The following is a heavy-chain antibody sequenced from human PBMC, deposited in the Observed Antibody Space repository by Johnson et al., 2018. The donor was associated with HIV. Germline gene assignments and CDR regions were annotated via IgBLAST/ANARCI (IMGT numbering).Heavy chain of an antibody. CDR1: GFTFDDYA. Sequence: VQLVESGGGLVQPGRSLRLSCAASGFTFDDYAMHWVRQAPGKGLAWVSAISGSGGSTYYADSVKGRFTISRDNSKNTLYLQMNSLRAEATAVYDCAKSSDEDSSASDAFDIWGHGTMVTVSS. CDR2: ISGSGGST. CDR3: AKSSDEDSSASDAFDI. D-gene: IGHD6-6*01. J-gene: IGHJ3*02. V-gene: IGHV3-23*04.